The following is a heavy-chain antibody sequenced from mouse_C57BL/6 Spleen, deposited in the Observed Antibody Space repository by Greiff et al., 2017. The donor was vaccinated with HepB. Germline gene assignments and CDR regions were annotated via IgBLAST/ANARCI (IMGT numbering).Heavy chain of an antibody. CDR2: IYPGSGST. D-gene: IGHD3-2*02. J-gene: IGHJ4*01. V-gene: IGHV1-55*01. CDR1: GYTFTSYW. CDR3: ARWRLRLRGAMDY. Sequence: VKLQQPGAELVKPGASVKMSCKASGYTFTSYWITWVKQRPGQGLEWIGDIYPGSGSTNYNEKFKSKATLTVDTSSSTAYMQLSSLTSEDSAVYYCARWRLRLRGAMDYWGQGTSVTVSS.